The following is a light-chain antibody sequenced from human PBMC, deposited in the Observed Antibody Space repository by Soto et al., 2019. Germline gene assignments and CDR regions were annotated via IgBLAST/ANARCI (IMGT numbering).Light chain of an antibody. CDR2: EVT. V-gene: IGLV2-8*01. CDR1: SSDVGGYNY. Sequence: QSVLTQPPSASGSPGQSVTISCTGTSSDVGGYNYVSWYQQYPGRAPKLMIYEVTKRPSGVPDRFSGSKSGNTASLTVSGLHAEDEADYYCSSYAASNNFYFVFGGGTKLTV. CDR3: SSYAASNNFYFV. J-gene: IGLJ3*02.